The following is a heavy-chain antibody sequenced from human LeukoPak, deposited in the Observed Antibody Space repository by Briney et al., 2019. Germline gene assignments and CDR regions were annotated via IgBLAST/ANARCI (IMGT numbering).Heavy chain of an antibody. V-gene: IGHV1-2*02. CDR3: ARDFLYSSSGSDY. Sequence: ASVKVSCKASGYTFTGYYMHWVRQAPGQGLEWMGWINPNSGGTNYAQKFQGRVTMTRDTSISTAYMELSRLRSDDTAVYYCARDFLYSSSGSDYWGQGTLVTVSS. CDR2: INPNSGGT. CDR1: GYTFTGYY. J-gene: IGHJ4*02. D-gene: IGHD6-13*01.